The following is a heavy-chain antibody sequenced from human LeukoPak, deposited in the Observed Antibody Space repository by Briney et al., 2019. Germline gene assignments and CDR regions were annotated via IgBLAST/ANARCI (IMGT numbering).Heavy chain of an antibody. Sequence: GGSLRLSCAASGFTFSSYSTNWVRQAPGKGLEWVSYISSSSSTIYYADSVKGRFTISRDNAKNSLYLQMNSLRAEDTAVYYCARDESTYYYDSSGYTYYFDYWGQGTLATVSS. CDR3: ARDESTYYYDSSGYTYYFDY. D-gene: IGHD3-22*01. CDR2: ISSSSSTI. CDR1: GFTFSSYS. V-gene: IGHV3-48*01. J-gene: IGHJ4*02.